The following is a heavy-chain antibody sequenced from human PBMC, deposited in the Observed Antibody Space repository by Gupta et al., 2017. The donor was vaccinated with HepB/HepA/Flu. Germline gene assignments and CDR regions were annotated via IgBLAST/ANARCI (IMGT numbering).Heavy chain of an antibody. CDR2: ISGSGGST. D-gene: IGHD6-6*01. CDR1: GFTFRSYA. CDR3: AKTSSSSGYYYYYGMDV. V-gene: IGHV3-23*01. Sequence: EVQLLESGGGLVQPGGSLRLSCAASGFTFRSYAMSWVRQAPGKGLEWVSAISGSGGSTYYADSVKGRFTISRDNSKNTLYLQMNSLRAEDTAVYYCAKTSSSSGYYYYYGMDVWGQGTTVTVSS. J-gene: IGHJ6*02.